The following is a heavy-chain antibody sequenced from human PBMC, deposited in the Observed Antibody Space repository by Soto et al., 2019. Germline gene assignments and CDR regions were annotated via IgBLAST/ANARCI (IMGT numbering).Heavy chain of an antibody. V-gene: IGHV3-30-3*01. CDR1: GLPISSYS. J-gene: IGHJ6*02. Sequence: PGGSLRLACAASGLPISSYSMHSVRHAPGKGVESVAVISYDGSNKYYADSVKGRFTISRDNSKNTLYLQMNSLRAEDTAVYYCARDLVGATMVGIYYYYYGMDVWGQGNTVTVS. CDR2: ISYDGSNK. D-gene: IGHD1-26*01. CDR3: ARDLVGATMVGIYYYYYGMDV.